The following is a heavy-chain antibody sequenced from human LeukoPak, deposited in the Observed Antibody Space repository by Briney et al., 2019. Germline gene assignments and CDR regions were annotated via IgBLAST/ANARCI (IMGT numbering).Heavy chain of an antibody. V-gene: IGHV1-69*04. J-gene: IGHJ5*02. CDR1: GGTFSSYA. CDR3: ARDSIYYGSGMNWFDP. Sequence: SVKVSCKASGGTFSSYAISWVRQAPGQGLEWMGRIIPTLGIANYAQKFQGRVTITADKSTSTAYMELSSLRSEDTAVYYCARDSIYYGSGMNWFDPWGQGTLVTVSS. CDR2: IIPTLGIA. D-gene: IGHD3-10*01.